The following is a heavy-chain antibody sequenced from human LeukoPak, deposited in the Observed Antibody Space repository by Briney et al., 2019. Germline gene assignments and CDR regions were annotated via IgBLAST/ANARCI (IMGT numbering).Heavy chain of an antibody. Sequence: GGSLRLSCAASGFTFSSYSMNWVRQAPGKGLEWVLSISSSSSYIYYADSVKGRFTISRDNAKNSLYLQMNSLRAEDTAVYYCARSGLGYCSGGSCYDYWGQGTLVTVSS. J-gene: IGHJ4*02. CDR3: ARSGLGYCSGGSCYDY. V-gene: IGHV3-21*01. CDR1: GFTFSSYS. CDR2: ISSSSSYI. D-gene: IGHD2-15*01.